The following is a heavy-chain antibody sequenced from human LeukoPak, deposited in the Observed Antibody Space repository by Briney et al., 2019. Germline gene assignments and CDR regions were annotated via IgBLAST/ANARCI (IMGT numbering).Heavy chain of an antibody. CDR2: IYYSGST. D-gene: IGHD3-22*01. Sequence: SETLSLTCTVSGGSISTYYWNWIRQPPGKXLEWIGFIYYSGSTSYNPSLKSRVTISVDTSTNQFSLKLSSVTAADTAVYYCARVPYYHDSSGYYYAYFDYWGQGTLVTVSS. CDR1: GGSISTYY. V-gene: IGHV4-59*01. J-gene: IGHJ4*02. CDR3: ARVPYYHDSSGYYYAYFDY.